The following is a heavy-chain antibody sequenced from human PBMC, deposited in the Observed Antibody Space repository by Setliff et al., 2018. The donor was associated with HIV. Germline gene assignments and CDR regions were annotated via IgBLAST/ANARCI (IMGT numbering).Heavy chain of an antibody. CDR2: IWFDGHNK. CDR1: AFTFSNYA. CDR3: ARDLGYCGGDCYPPEGY. J-gene: IGHJ4*02. D-gene: IGHD2-21*02. Sequence: GGSLRLSCAASAFTFSNYAMHWVRQAPGKGLEWVAVIWFDGHNKYYADSVKGRFTISRDNFKNTLYLQMNSLRAEDTAVYYCARDLGYCGGDCYPPEGYWGQGTLVTVSS. V-gene: IGHV3-33*01.